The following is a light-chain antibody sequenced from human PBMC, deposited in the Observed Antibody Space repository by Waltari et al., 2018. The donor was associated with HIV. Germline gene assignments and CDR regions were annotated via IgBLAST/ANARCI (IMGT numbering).Light chain of an antibody. CDR2: EVN. J-gene: IGLJ2*01. CDR1: SSDVGSYNL. V-gene: IGLV2-23*02. Sequence: QSVLTQPASVSGSPGQSITISCTGTSSDVGSYNLVSWYQQHPGKAPKLMIYEVNKRPSGVSNRFSGSKSGNTASLTISGLQAEDEGYYYCCSYAGRITSVVFGGGTKLTVL. CDR3: CSYAGRITSVV.